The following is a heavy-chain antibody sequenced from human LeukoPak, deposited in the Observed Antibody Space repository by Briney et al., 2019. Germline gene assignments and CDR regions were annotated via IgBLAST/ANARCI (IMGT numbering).Heavy chain of an antibody. CDR1: GFTFSSYA. V-gene: IGHV3-23*01. CDR3: AKLIAAANPLDY. Sequence: GASLRLSCAASGFTFSSYAMSWVRQAPGKGLEWVSAISGSGGSTYYADSVKGRFTISRDNSKNTLYLQMNSPRAEDTAVYYCAKLIAAANPLDYWGQGTLVTVSS. D-gene: IGHD6-13*01. CDR2: ISGSGGST. J-gene: IGHJ4*02.